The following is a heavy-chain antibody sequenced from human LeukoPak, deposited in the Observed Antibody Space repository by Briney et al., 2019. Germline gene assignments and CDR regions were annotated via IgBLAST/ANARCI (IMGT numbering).Heavy chain of an antibody. Sequence: ASVKPSCKASGGTFSSTTINWVRQPPGQGREWMGGITPIFRTPNYAQKFQGRFTITAVESMSTAYMELSSLRSEDTGVYYCARGWLAETTVVTRYNYWGQGALVTVSS. CDR1: GGTFSSTT. J-gene: IGHJ4*02. CDR3: ARGWLAETTVVTRYNY. CDR2: ITPIFRTP. D-gene: IGHD2-21*02. V-gene: IGHV1-69*13.